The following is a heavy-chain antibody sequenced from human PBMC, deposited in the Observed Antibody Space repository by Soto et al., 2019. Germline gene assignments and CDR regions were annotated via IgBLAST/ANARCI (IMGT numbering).Heavy chain of an antibody. J-gene: IGHJ1*01. V-gene: IGHV4-34*01. Sequence: QVQLQQWGAGLLKPSETLSLTCAVYGGSFSCYYWSWIRQPPGKGLEWIGEINHSGSTNYNPSLKSRVTISVDTSKNQFSLKLSSVTAADTAVYYCARGLRAAAGTGRYFQHWGQGTLVTVSS. D-gene: IGHD6-13*01. CDR3: ARGLRAAAGTGRYFQH. CDR1: GGSFSCYY. CDR2: INHSGST.